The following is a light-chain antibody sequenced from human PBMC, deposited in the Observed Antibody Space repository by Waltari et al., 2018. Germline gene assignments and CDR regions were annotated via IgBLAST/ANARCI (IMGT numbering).Light chain of an antibody. Sequence: QSALTQPASVSGSPGQSVTFFCAGTSNAVGGYISVSWYQEHPGQAPRVIIYDVSDRPSGVSDRFSGSKSGNTASLTISGLQAEDEADYYCSSQSSNDVVLFGGGTKLTVL. J-gene: IGLJ2*01. V-gene: IGLV2-14*01. CDR2: DVS. CDR3: SSQSSNDVVL. CDR1: SNAVGGYIS.